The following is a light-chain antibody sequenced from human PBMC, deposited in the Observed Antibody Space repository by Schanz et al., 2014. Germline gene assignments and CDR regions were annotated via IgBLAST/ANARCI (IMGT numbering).Light chain of an antibody. J-gene: IGLJ2*01. CDR1: SSDVGSYNL. V-gene: IGLV2-14*02. Sequence: QSALTQPASVSGFPGQSITISCTGTSSDVGSYNLVSWYQQHPGKAPKLMVYEGTKRPSGVSHRFSGSKSGNTASLTISGLQAEDEADYYCSSYTTSSTLGVFGGGTKLTVL. CDR2: EGT. CDR3: SSYTTSSTLGV.